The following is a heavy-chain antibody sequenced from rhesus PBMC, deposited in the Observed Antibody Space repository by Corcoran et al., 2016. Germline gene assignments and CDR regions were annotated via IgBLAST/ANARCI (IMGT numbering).Heavy chain of an antibody. V-gene: IGHV1-198*02. Sequence: QVQLVQSGAEVKKPGASVKVSCKASGFTFGSYAINWVRQAPGQGLEWMGVIIPLVGITNYPEKFQGRVTITADTSTSTAYMELGSLRSEDTAVYYCARGLYSGSTGFDYWGQGVLVTVSS. D-gene: IGHD5-24*01. CDR3: ARGLYSGSTGFDY. J-gene: IGHJ4*01. CDR2: IIPLVGIT. CDR1: GFTFGSYA.